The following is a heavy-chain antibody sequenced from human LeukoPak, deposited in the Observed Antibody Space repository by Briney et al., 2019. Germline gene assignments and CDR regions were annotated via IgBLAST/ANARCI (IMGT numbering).Heavy chain of an antibody. CDR3: AKSGGYGLIDY. Sequence: PSETLSLTCAVSGASISGTAYYWGWVRQPPGKGLEWIGNIYYSGSTYYNASLQSRVTISIDTSKNQFSLRLNSVTAADTAMYYCAKSGGYGLIDYWGQEPWSPSP. D-gene: IGHD1-26*01. J-gene: IGHJ4*01. V-gene: IGHV4-39*01. CDR1: GASISGTAYY. CDR2: IYYSGST.